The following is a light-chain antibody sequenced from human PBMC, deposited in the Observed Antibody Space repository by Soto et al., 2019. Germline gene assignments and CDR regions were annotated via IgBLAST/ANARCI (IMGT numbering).Light chain of an antibody. Sequence: QSALTQPASACASPDQSINISCTGTSSDGGGYNYVSWYQQHPGKAPKLMIYDVSNRPSGVSNRFSGSKSGNTASLTISGLQAEDEADYYCSSYTSSSTLYVFGTGTKVTVL. V-gene: IGLV2-14*01. J-gene: IGLJ1*01. CDR2: DVS. CDR3: SSYTSSSTLYV. CDR1: SSDGGGYNY.